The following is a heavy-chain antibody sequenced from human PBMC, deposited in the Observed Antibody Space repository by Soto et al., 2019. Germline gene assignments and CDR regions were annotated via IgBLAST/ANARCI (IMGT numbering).Heavy chain of an antibody. CDR1: GGSISSSSYY. CDR3: ARDGDGYNN. J-gene: IGHJ4*02. Sequence: SLTCTVSGGSISSSSYYWGWIRQPPGKGLEWIGYIYSSGGTSYNPSLKSRVTISVDTSKNQFSLKLTSVTAADTAVYYCARDGDGYNNWGQGTLVTVSS. V-gene: IGHV4-61*01. CDR2: IYSSGGT. D-gene: IGHD5-12*01.